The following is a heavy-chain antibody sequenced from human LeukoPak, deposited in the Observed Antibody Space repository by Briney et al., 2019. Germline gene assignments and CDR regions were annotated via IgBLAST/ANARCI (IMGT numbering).Heavy chain of an antibody. J-gene: IGHJ4*02. D-gene: IGHD3-22*01. CDR1: GFTFDDYA. Sequence: GGSLRLSCAASGFTFDDYAMHWVRQAPGKGLEWVSLISGDGGSTYYADSVKGRFTISRDSSKNSLYLQMNSLRTEDTALYYCAKDRYYDSSGYLEGWGQGTLVTVSS. CDR3: AKDRYYDSSGYLEG. CDR2: ISGDGGST. V-gene: IGHV3-43*02.